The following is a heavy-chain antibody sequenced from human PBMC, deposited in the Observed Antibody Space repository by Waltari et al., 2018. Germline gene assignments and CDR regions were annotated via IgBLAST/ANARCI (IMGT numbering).Heavy chain of an antibody. CDR2: NHPNSGGT. CDR3: ARSYQSGSYSDY. Sequence: QVQLVQSGAEVKKPGASVKVSCKTSGYAFTSYYMHWVRQAPGQGLEWMGGNHPNSGGTNYAQKYQGRITMTRDTSISTVYMELSRLISNDTAVYYCARSYQSGSYSDYWGQGTPVTFSS. CDR1: GYAFTSYY. D-gene: IGHD1-26*01. V-gene: IGHV1-2*02. J-gene: IGHJ4*02.